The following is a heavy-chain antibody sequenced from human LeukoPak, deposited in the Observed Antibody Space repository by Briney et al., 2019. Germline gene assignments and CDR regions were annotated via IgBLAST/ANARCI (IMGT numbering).Heavy chain of an antibody. V-gene: IGHV4-59*11. CDR3: ARAGSYGYRGGYYFDY. CDR1: GGSISSHY. J-gene: IGHJ4*02. D-gene: IGHD5-18*01. Sequence: SETLSLTCTASGGSISSHYWSWIRQPPGKGLEWIGYIYYSGSTNYNPSLKSRVTISVDTSKNQFSLKLSSVTAADTAVYYCARAGSYGYRGGYYFDYWGQGTLVTVSS. CDR2: IYYSGST.